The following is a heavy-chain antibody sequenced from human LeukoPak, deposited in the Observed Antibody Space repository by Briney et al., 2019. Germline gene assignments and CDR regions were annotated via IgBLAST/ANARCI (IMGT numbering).Heavy chain of an antibody. CDR2: ISSNGGST. CDR3: ARDRDRYYYGSGSYNYFDY. J-gene: IGHJ4*02. V-gene: IGHV3-64*01. Sequence: GGSLRLSCAASGFTFTNAWMSWVRQAPGKGLAAISSNGGSTYYANSVKGRFTISRDNSKNTLYLQMGSLRAEDMAVYYCARDRDRYYYGSGSYNYFDYWGQGTLVTVSS. D-gene: IGHD3-10*01. CDR1: GFTFTNAW.